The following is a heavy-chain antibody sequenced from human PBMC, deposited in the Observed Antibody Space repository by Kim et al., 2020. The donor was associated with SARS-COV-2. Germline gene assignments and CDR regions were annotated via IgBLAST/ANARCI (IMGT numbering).Heavy chain of an antibody. V-gene: IGHV4-39*01. D-gene: IGHD2-2*01. J-gene: IGHJ4*02. Sequence: SETLSLTCTVSGGSISSSSYYWGWIRQPPGKGLEWIGSIYYSGTTFYNPSLKSRVTISVDTSKNQFSLKLRSVTAADTAVFYCARLLAVVVPAAIVDSWGQGTLVTVSS. CDR2: IYYSGTT. CDR1: GGSISSSSYY. CDR3: ARLLAVVVPAAIVDS.